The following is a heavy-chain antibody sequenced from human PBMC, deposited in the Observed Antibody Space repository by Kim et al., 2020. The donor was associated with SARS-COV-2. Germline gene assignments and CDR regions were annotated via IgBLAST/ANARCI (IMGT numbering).Heavy chain of an antibody. Sequence: GGSLRLSCAASGFTFSSYAMHWVRQAPGKGLEYVSAISSNGGSTYYANSVKGRFTISRDNSKNTLYLQMGSLRAEDMAVYYCARVQYSSGWTYAFDIWGQGTMVTVSS. CDR1: GFTFSSYA. CDR3: ARVQYSSGWTYAFDI. J-gene: IGHJ3*02. CDR2: ISSNGGST. V-gene: IGHV3-64*01. D-gene: IGHD6-19*01.